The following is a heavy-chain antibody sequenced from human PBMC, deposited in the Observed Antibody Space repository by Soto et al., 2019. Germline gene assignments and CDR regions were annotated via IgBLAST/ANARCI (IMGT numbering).Heavy chain of an antibody. CDR3: GRLSICAGTYDCGIDY. D-gene: IGHD6-13*01. V-gene: IGHV4-38-2*01. J-gene: IGHJ4*02. CDR1: GYSISSGNY. Sequence: SETLYLTCAVSGYSISSGNYWGWLRPPPGQGPEWIGTIYHNVRTYYNPSLNSRVTMSVDTSKNPFSLRLSSVTAADTAVYSCGRLSICAGTYDCGIDYWGQGTLVTVSS. CDR2: IYHNVRT.